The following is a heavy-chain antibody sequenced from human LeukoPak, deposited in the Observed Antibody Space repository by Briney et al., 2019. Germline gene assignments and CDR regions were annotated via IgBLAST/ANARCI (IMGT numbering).Heavy chain of an antibody. D-gene: IGHD3-22*01. CDR1: GLTFSNAW. CDR3: KGDSSGYYYSHYFDY. Sequence: GGSLRLSCAASGLTFSNAWMTWVRQAPGKGLEWVGRIKSKTDGGTTDYAAPVKGRFTILRDDSKNTLYLQMNSLKTEDTAVYYCKGDSSGYYYSHYFDYWGQGTLVTVSS. V-gene: IGHV3-15*01. J-gene: IGHJ4*02. CDR2: IKSKTDGGTT.